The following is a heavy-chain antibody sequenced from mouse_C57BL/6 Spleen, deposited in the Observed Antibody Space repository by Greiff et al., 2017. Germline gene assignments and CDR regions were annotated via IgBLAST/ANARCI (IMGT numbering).Heavy chain of an antibody. D-gene: IGHD4-1*01. CDR3: ARWETWGFAY. J-gene: IGHJ3*01. CDR1: GYTFTSYW. Sequence: VQLQQPGAELVMPGASVKLSCKAYGYTFTSYWMHWVKQRPGQGLEWIGEIDPSDSYTNYNQKFKGKSTLTVDKSSSTAYMQLSSLTSEDSAVYYCARWETWGFAYWGQGTLVTVSA. CDR2: IDPSDSYT. V-gene: IGHV1-69*01.